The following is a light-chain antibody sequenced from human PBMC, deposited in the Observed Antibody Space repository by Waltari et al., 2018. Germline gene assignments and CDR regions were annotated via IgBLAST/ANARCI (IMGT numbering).Light chain of an antibody. CDR2: EGN. J-gene: IGLJ3*02. V-gene: IGLV2-23*01. CDR1: DVAYFNL. Sequence: QSALTQPASVAGAYGQSITISCGDVAYFNLVSWYQHQPGKAPKVIIYEGNKRPSGLSDRFSGSKSGNTASLTISGLQADDQADYYCCSYAGGTSWVFGGGTKLTVL. CDR3: CSYAGGTSWV.